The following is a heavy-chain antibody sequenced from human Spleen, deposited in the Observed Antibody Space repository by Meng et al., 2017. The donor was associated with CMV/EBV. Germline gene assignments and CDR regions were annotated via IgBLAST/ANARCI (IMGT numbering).Heavy chain of an antibody. CDR1: GSTFSSYS. CDR2: ISSSSSYV. Sequence: GGSLRLSCAASGSTFSSYSMNWFRQAPGKGLEWVSFISSSSSYVYYADSVKGRFTISRDNSKNSLYLQMNSLSDEDTAVYYCARDPARDVWSGYYEYYFDYWGQGTLVTVSS. J-gene: IGHJ4*02. CDR3: ARDPARDVWSGYYEYYFDY. D-gene: IGHD3-3*01. V-gene: IGHV3-21*01.